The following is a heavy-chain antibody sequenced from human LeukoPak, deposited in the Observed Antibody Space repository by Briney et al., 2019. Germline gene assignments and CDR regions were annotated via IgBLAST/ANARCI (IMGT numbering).Heavy chain of an antibody. CDR1: GFTFDDFA. V-gene: IGHV3-23*01. CDR3: ARGVVVTAPTSGFDY. CDR2: ISGSGGST. Sequence: GGSLRLSCAASGFTFDDFAMHWVRQAPGKGLEWVSGISGSGGSTYYADSVRGRFTISRDNSKNTLYLQMNSLRAEDTAVYYCARGVVVTAPTSGFDYWGQGTLVTVSS. D-gene: IGHD2-21*02. J-gene: IGHJ4*02.